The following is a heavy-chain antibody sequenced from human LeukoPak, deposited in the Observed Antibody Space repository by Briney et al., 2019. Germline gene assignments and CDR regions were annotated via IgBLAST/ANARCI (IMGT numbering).Heavy chain of an antibody. D-gene: IGHD3-9*01. V-gene: IGHV4-59*01. CDR2: ISNSGS. CDR3: ARGNYDILSDYSLYSPRGGFDH. J-gene: IGHJ4*02. Sequence: SETLSLTCTVSGVSITLYYWTWIRQSPKKGLEWIGYISNSGSNYNPSLSSRLTISTDTSKNHFSLRLTSVSAADTAVYYCARGNYDILSDYSLYSPRGGFDHWGQGILVTVSS. CDR1: GVSITLYY.